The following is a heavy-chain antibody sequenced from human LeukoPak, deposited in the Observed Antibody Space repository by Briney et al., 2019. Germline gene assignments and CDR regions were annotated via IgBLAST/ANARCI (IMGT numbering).Heavy chain of an antibody. Sequence: GGSLRLSCAASGFTVSSNYMSWVRQAPGKGLEWVSVIYSGGSTYYADSVKGRFTISRDNSKNTLYLQMNSLRAEDTAVYCCARDSRGCSGGSCYSPYYYYGMDVWGQGTTVTVS. CDR3: ARDSRGCSGGSCYSPYYYYGMDV. V-gene: IGHV3-66*01. D-gene: IGHD2-15*01. CDR2: IYSGGST. CDR1: GFTVSSNY. J-gene: IGHJ6*02.